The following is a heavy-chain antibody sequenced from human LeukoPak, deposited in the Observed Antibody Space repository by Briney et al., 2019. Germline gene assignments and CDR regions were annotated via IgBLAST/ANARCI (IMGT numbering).Heavy chain of an antibody. CDR1: AGSFISSSHH. CDR2: VYYGRTT. Sequence: PSETLSLTCTVSAGSFISSSHHWGWIRQSPGKGLEWIGTVYYGRTTYYNPSLDGRVTISLDTSANHFSLQLNSVTAADTAVYYCVRHDGRGGATVGAFDSWGQGSLVTVSS. J-gene: IGHJ5*01. V-gene: IGHV4-39*01. CDR3: VRHDGRGGATVGAFDS. D-gene: IGHD4-23*01.